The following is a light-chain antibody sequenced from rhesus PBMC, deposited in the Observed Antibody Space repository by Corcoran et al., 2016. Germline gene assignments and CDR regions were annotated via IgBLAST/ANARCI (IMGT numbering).Light chain of an antibody. Sequence: DIQMTQSPSSLSASVGDTVTITCRESQSSSSWLAWYQQKPGKAPKLLIYKASSLQSGVPSRVSGSGSGTAFTLPISSLQSEDFATYSCQQYSSSPFTFGPGTKLDIK. CDR3: QQYSSSPFT. CDR2: KAS. J-gene: IGKJ3*01. V-gene: IGKV1-22*01. CDR1: QSSSSW.